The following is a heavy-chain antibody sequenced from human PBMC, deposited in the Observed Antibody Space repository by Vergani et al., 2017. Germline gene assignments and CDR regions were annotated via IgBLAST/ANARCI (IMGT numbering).Heavy chain of an antibody. CDR2: IDHTGRP. V-gene: IGHV4-34*01. CDR1: GGSFTSYH. Sequence: QVQLQQWGGGLLKPSETLSLTCVVNGGSFTSYHWTWIRQSPGEGLEWVGDIDHTGRPDFNPSLKSRLNMSVDKSRNQFSLTLNSVTATDTAIYFCARVNTETNGHLYYYYYMDVWVQGTAVTVS. J-gene: IGHJ6*03. CDR3: ARVNTETNGHLYYYYYMDV. D-gene: IGHD4-11*01.